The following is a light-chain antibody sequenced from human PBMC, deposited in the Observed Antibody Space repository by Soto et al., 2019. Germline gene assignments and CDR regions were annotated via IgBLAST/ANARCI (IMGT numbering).Light chain of an antibody. Sequence: EIVLTQSPATLSLSPGERATLSCRASQSVSTYLAWYQQKPGQAPRLLIYDSSSRATGIPARFSGSGSGTHFTLTIDSLEPDDFAVYYCQQRSNWLLTFGGGTKVEIK. J-gene: IGKJ4*01. V-gene: IGKV3-11*01. CDR1: QSVSTY. CDR2: DSS. CDR3: QQRSNWLLT.